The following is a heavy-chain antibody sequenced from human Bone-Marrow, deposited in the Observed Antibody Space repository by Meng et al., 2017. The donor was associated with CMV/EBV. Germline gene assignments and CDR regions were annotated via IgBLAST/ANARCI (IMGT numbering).Heavy chain of an antibody. CDR2: MNPNSGNT. Sequence: ASVKVSCKASGYTFTTYDVNWVRQAAGQGLEWLGWMNPNSGNTGYAQKFQGRVTMTRNTSISTAYMELSSLRSDDTAVYYCAREGLVDFWGQGTLVTVSS. CDR3: AREGLVDF. D-gene: IGHD2-8*02. CDR1: GYTFTTYD. J-gene: IGHJ4*02. V-gene: IGHV1-8*01.